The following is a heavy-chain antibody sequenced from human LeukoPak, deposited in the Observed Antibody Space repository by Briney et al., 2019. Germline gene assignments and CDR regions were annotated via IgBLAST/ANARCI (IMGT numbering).Heavy chain of an antibody. CDR2: INWDGGST. CDR3: TKGSNTWPSLFDY. V-gene: IGHV3-43*01. J-gene: IGHJ4*02. Sequence: GGSLRLSCAASGFNFEDYTMHWVRHTPGKGLEWVSLINWDGGSTYYADSVKGRFAISRDNNKNSLYLQMTSLRTEDTALYYCTKGSNTWPSLFDYWGQGTLVTVSS. CDR1: GFNFEDYT. D-gene: IGHD2-2*02.